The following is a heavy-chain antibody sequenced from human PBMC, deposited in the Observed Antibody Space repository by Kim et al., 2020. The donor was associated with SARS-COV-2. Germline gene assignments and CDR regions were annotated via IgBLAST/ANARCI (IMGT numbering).Heavy chain of an antibody. CDR1: GFTFSSYA. V-gene: IGHV3-23*01. J-gene: IGHJ4*02. D-gene: IGHD3-10*01. CDR2: ISGSGGST. CDR3: AKDMSSGSGSCVFDY. Sequence: GGSLRLSCAASGFTFSSYAMSWVRQAPGKGLELVSAISGSGGSTYYADSVKGRFTISRDNSKNTLYLQMNSLRAEDTAVYYCAKDMSSGSGSCVFDYWGQGTLVTVSS.